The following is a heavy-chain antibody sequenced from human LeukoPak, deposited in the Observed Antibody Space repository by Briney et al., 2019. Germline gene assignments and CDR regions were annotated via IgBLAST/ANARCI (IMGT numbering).Heavy chain of an antibody. CDR1: GFTFSDYY. V-gene: IGHV3-11*05. J-gene: IGHJ4*02. CDR2: VSSSSTYT. Sequence: PGGSLRLSCAASGFTFSDYYMSWIRQAPGKGLEWVSYVSSSSTYTNYADSVKGRFTISRDNAKNSLFLQLNSLRAEDTAVYYCARGEYYFDYWGQGTLVTVSS. CDR3: ARGEYYFDY.